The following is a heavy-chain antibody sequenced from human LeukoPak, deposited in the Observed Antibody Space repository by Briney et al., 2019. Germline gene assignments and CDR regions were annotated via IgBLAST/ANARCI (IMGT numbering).Heavy chain of an antibody. J-gene: IGHJ4*02. CDR2: IKEDGSEK. D-gene: IGHD3-16*01. CDR3: LRRGDDY. V-gene: IGHV3-7*01. Sequence: PGGSLRLSCAASGFTFSAYWMSWVRQAPGKGLEWVANIKEDGSEKYYVASVMGRFTISRDNAKNSLHLQMNSLRAEDTAVYYCLRRGDDYWGQGTLVTVSS. CDR1: GFTFSAYW.